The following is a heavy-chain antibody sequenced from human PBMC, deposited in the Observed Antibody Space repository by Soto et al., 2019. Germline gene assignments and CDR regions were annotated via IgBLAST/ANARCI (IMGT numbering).Heavy chain of an antibody. Sequence: GGSLRLSCAASGFTFDDYAMHWVRQAPGKGLEWVSGISWNSGSIGYADSVKGRFPISRDNAKNSLYLQMNSLRAEDTALYYCAKDSTSTYSSGNYYFDYWGQGTLVTVSS. V-gene: IGHV3-9*01. CDR2: ISWNSGSI. CDR1: GFTFDDYA. J-gene: IGHJ4*02. CDR3: AKDSTSTYSSGNYYFDY. D-gene: IGHD6-19*01.